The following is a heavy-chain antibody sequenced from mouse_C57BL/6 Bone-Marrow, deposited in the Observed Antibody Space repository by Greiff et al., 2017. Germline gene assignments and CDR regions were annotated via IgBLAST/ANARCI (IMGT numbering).Heavy chain of an antibody. CDR2: ISSGGSYT. CDR3: AKPWFAY. Sequence: EVMLVESGGDLVKPGGSLKLSCAASGFTFSSYGMSWVRQTPDKRLEWVATISSGGSYTYYPDSVKGRFTISRDNAKNTLYLQMSSLKSEDTAMYYCAKPWFAYWGKGTLVTVSA. CDR1: GFTFSSYG. V-gene: IGHV5-6*01. J-gene: IGHJ3*01.